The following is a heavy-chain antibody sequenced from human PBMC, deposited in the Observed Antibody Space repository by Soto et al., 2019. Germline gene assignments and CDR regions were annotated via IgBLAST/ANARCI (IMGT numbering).Heavy chain of an antibody. Sequence: QVQLVESGGGVVQPGRSLRLSCAASGFTFSSYGMHWVRQAPGKGLGWVAVISYDGSNKYYADSVKGRFTISRDNSKTLLYLQMKSLTAEDTAVYYCAKDQVAIWGQYYSYYTDVCGKGTAVSVS. J-gene: IGHJ6*03. CDR2: ISYDGSNK. CDR3: AKDQVAIWGQYYSYYTDV. V-gene: IGHV3-30*18. D-gene: IGHD3-16*01. CDR1: GFTFSSYG.